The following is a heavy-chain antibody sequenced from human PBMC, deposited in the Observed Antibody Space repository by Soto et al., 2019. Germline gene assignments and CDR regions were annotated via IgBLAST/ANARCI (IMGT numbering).Heavy chain of an antibody. D-gene: IGHD6-13*01. CDR1: GYTLTELS. CDR2: FDPEDGET. CDR3: ATAESYSGGRYSSSWYHLVY. V-gene: IGHV1-24*01. Sequence: ASVKVSCKVSGYTLTELSMHWVRQAPGKGLEWMGGFDPEDGETIYAQKLQGRVTMTGDTSTDTAYMELSSLRSEDTAVYYCATAESYSGGRYSSSWYHLVYRGQGTLVTVSS. J-gene: IGHJ4*02.